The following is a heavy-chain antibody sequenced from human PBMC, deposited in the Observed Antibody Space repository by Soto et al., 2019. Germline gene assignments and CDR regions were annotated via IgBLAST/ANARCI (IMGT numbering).Heavy chain of an antibody. V-gene: IGHV3-23*01. CDR1: GFTFSSYA. CDR3: AKGYGLGSPSYYYYYYMDV. Sequence: GGSLRLSCAASGFTFSSYAMSWVRQAPGKGLEWVSAISGSGGSTYYADSVKGRFTISRDNSKSTLYLQMNSLRAEDTAVYYCAKGYGLGSPSYYYYYYMDVWGKGTTVTGSS. D-gene: IGHD3-10*01. J-gene: IGHJ6*03. CDR2: ISGSGGST.